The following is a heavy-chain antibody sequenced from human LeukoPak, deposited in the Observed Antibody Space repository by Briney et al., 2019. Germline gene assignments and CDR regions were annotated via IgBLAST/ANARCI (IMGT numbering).Heavy chain of an antibody. CDR2: INTVGDKS. V-gene: IGHV3-74*01. Sequence: GGSLRLSCAASGFSFSSNWMHWVRQSPGEGLVWVSRINTVGDKSNYVDSVKGRFTVSRDNAKDTLFLQMDSLRVEDTAVYFCTRGSSGRADPFEFWGQGTLVTVSS. CDR1: GFSFSSNW. D-gene: IGHD3-16*01. J-gene: IGHJ4*02. CDR3: TRGSSGRADPFEF.